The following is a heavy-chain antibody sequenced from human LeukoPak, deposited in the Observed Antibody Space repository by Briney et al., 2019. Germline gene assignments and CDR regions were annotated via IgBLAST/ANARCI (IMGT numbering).Heavy chain of an antibody. V-gene: IGHV3-30*03. CDR2: ISYDGSNK. J-gene: IGHJ4*02. CDR1: GFTFDDYG. CDR3: ARDPGGWDGDYDY. Sequence: GGSLRLSCAASGFTFDDYGMNWVCQPPGKGLEWVALISYDGSNKYYADSVKGRFTISRDNSKNTLYLQMNSLRAEDTAVYYCARDPGGWDGDYDYWGQGTLVTVSS. D-gene: IGHD4-17*01.